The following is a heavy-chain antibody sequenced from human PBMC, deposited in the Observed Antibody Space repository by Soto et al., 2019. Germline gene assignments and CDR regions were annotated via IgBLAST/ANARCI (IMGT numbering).Heavy chain of an antibody. CDR2: IIPIFGTA. J-gene: IGHJ4*02. D-gene: IGHD3-9*01. CDR3: ARCEDQGGGLRYFDWPHHPLDY. V-gene: IGHV1-69*13. CDR1: GGTFSSYA. Sequence: GASVKVSCKASGGTFSSYAISWVRQAPGQGLEWMGGIIPIFGTANYAQKFQGRVTITADESTSTAYMELSSLRSEDTAVYYCARCEDQGGGLRYFDWPHHPLDYWGQGTLVTVSS.